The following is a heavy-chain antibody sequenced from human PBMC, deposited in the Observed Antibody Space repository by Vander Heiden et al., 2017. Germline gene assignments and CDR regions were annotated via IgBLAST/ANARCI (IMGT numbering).Heavy chain of an antibody. V-gene: IGHV1-2*02. Sequence: QVQLMQSGAEVMMPGASLKVPCKASGYSFSDYYIYWMRRAPGQGLECMGWINANTGVTNYAQNFQGRVTMTRDTSISTAYMELSSVTSDDTAIYYCARALYSRHYFDMWGQGTIVTVSS. CDR3: ARALYSRHYFDM. CDR1: GYSFSDYY. D-gene: IGHD6-13*01. J-gene: IGHJ3*02. CDR2: INANTGVT.